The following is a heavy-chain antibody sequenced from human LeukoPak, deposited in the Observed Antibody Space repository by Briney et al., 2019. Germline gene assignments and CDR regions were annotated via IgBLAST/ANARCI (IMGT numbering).Heavy chain of an antibody. CDR3: AKDGHSSGYLFDY. V-gene: IGHV3-23*01. J-gene: IGHJ4*02. CDR1: GFTFSSYT. Sequence: GGSLRLSCAASGFTFSSYTMTWVRQAPGKGLEWVSGISGSGGITYYPDSVKGRFTISRDNSKNTLYLQMNSLRAEDTAVYYCAKDGHSSGYLFDYWGQGTLVTVSS. D-gene: IGHD3-22*01. CDR2: ISGSGGIT.